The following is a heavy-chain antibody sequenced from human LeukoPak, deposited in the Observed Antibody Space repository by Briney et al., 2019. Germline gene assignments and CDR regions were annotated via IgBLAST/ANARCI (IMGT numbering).Heavy chain of an antibody. Sequence: ASVKVSCKASGGTFSSYAISWVRQAPGQGLEWMGWINTNTGNPAYAQGFTGRFVFSLDTSVSTAYLQISSLKAEDTAVYYCARGPYCSSTSCYRNWFDPWGQGTLVTVSS. CDR1: GGTFSSYA. J-gene: IGHJ5*02. CDR3: ARGPYCSSTSCYRNWFDP. D-gene: IGHD2-2*01. CDR2: INTNTGNP. V-gene: IGHV7-4-1*02.